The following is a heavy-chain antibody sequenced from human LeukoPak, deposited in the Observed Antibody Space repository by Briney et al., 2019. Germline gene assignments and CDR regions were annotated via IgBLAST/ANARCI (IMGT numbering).Heavy chain of an antibody. CDR3: ARVIWELRPAVDY. CDR2: IYHSGST. D-gene: IGHD1-26*01. V-gene: IGHV4-38-2*02. J-gene: IGHJ4*02. CDR1: GYSISSGYY. Sequence: SETLSLTCNVSGYSISSGYYWGWIRQPPGKGLQWIGTIYHSGSTYYNPSLKSRVTISVDTSKNQFSLKLSSVTAADTAVYYCARVIWELRPAVDYWGQGTLVTVSS.